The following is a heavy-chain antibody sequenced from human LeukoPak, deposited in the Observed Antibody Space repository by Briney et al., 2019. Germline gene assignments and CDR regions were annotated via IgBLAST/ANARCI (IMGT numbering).Heavy chain of an antibody. J-gene: IGHJ4*02. CDR1: GFTVSTNY. V-gene: IGHV3-53*01. Sequence: GGSLRLSCAASGFTVSTNYMSWVRQAPGKGLEWVSVIYSGDNTYYADSVKGRFTISRDNSKNTLYLQMNSLRAEDTAVYYCAKDLSIAVAGEDYWGQGTLVTVSS. CDR2: IYSGDNT. CDR3: AKDLSIAVAGEDY. D-gene: IGHD6-19*01.